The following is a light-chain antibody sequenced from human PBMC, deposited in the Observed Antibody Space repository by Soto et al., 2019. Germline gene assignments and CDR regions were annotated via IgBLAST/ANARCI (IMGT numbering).Light chain of an antibody. Sequence: DIQMTQSPSSLSASVGDRVTITCRASQSISSYLNWYQQKPGKAPKRLIFAASSLQSGVPPRFIGSGSGTDFAFTISNLQPEDFATYFCQQSFSTPLTFGGGTKVDIK. J-gene: IGKJ4*01. CDR3: QQSFSTPLT. V-gene: IGKV1-39*01. CDR2: AAS. CDR1: QSISSY.